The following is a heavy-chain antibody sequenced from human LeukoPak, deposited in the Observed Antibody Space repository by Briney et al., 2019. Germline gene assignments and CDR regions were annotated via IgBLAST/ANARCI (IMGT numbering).Heavy chain of an antibody. J-gene: IGHJ4*02. V-gene: IGHV3-30-3*01. CDR2: ISYDETNK. CDR3: ATSPRYKQQLGYFDY. Sequence: GGSLRLSCAASGLTFSNYAMHWVRQAPGKGLEWVAVISYDETNKYYADSVKGRFTISRDNSKNTLYLRMNSLRAEDTAVYYCATSPRYKQQLGYFDYWGQGTLVTVSS. CDR1: GLTFSNYA. D-gene: IGHD6-13*01.